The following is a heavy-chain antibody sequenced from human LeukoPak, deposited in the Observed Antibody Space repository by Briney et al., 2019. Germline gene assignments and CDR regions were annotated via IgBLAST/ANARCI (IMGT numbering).Heavy chain of an antibody. V-gene: IGHV4-59*08. J-gene: IGHJ4*02. CDR3: ARHGDYDDTRTPDFDY. CDR1: GGSISSYY. CDR2: ISYSGNT. Sequence: SETLSLTCTVSGGSISSYYWSWIRQPPGKGLEWIAYISYSGNTNYNPSLKSRVTISVDTSKNQVSLKVTSVTAAGTAVYYCARHGDYDDTRTPDFDYWGQGTLVTVSS. D-gene: IGHD3-22*01.